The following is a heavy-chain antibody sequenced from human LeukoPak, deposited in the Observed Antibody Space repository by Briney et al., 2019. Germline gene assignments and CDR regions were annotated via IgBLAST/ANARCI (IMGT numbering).Heavy chain of an antibody. V-gene: IGHV3-53*01. Sequence: GGSLRLSCAASGFTASSNYMSWVRQAPGKGLEWVSVIYSGGSTYYADSVKGRFTISRDNSKNTLYLQMNSLRAEDTAVYYCAKGSYYYDSSGYYLGWGQGTLVTVSS. CDR2: IYSGGST. CDR3: AKGSYYYDSSGYYLG. J-gene: IGHJ4*02. CDR1: GFTASSNY. D-gene: IGHD3-22*01.